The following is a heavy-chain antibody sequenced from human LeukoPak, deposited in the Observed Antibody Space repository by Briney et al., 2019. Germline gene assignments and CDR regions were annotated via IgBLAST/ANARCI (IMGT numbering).Heavy chain of an antibody. V-gene: IGHV3-33*06. CDR1: GFTFSSYG. Sequence: PGRSLRLSCAASGFTFSSYGMHWVRQAPGKGLEWVAVIWYDGSNKYYADSVKGRFTISRDNPKNTLYLQMNSLRAEDTAVYYCAKDGIHCSSTSCYSAGNNWFDPWGQGTLVTVSS. J-gene: IGHJ5*02. D-gene: IGHD2-2*02. CDR3: AKDGIHCSSTSCYSAGNNWFDP. CDR2: IWYDGSNK.